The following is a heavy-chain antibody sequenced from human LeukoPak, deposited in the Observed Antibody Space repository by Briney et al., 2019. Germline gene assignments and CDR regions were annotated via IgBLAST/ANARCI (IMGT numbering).Heavy chain of an antibody. CDR3: AREWLYSYGTALDY. V-gene: IGHV1-18*01. CDR1: GYTFTSYG. CDR2: ISAYNGNT. Sequence: EASVTVSCKASGYTFTSYGISWVRQAPGQGLEWMGWISAYNGNTNYAQKLQGRVTMTTDTSTSTAYMELRSLRSDDTAVYYCAREWLYSYGTALDYWGQGTLVTVSS. J-gene: IGHJ4*02. D-gene: IGHD5-18*01.